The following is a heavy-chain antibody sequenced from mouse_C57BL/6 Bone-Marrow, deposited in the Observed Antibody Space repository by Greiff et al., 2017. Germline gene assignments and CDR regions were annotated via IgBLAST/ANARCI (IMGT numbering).Heavy chain of an antibody. CDR3: ARVYYYASILYYYAMDY. Sequence: QVQLQQSGAELAKPGASVKLSCKASGYTFTSYWMHWVKQRPGQGLEWIGYINPSSGYTKYTQKFKDKATLTADKSSSTAYMQLSSLTYEDSAVYYSARVYYYASILYYYAMDYWGQGNAATVSA. CDR2: INPSSGYT. D-gene: IGHD1-1*01. V-gene: IGHV1-7*01. CDR1: GYTFTSYW. J-gene: IGHJ4*01.